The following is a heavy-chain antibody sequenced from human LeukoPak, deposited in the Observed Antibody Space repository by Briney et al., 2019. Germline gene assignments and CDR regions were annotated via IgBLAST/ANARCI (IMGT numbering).Heavy chain of an antibody. V-gene: IGHV1-2*02. CDR3: ARTVEGHYYGWGSYYHLGY. CDR1: GYTFTGYY. D-gene: IGHD3-10*01. CDR2: INPNSGGT. J-gene: IGHJ4*02. Sequence: PWASVKVSCTASGYTFTGYYMHWVRQAPGKGLEWMGWINPNSGGTNYAQKFQGRVTMTRDTSISTAYMELSRLRSDDTAVYYCARTVEGHYYGWGSYYHLGYWGKGTLVTVSS.